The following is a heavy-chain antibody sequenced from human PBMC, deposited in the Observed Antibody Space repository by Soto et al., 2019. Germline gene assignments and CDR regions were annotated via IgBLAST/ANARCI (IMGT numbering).Heavy chain of an antibody. Sequence: PGGSLRLSCAVAGYTFGNHWMHWVRQAPGKGLEWVSRMNSDGSIINYADSVKGRFTVSRDNAKNTLYLQMNSLRVEDTAVYYCATAEVDYWGPGTLVTVS. V-gene: IGHV3-74*01. CDR2: MNSDGSII. J-gene: IGHJ4*02. CDR3: ATAEVDY. CDR1: GYTFGNHW.